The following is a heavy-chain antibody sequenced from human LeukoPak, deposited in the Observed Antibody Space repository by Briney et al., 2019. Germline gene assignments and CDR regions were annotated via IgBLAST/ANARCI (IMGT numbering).Heavy chain of an antibody. CDR3: AREGDDYGVYVDY. CDR2: IYYSGST. V-gene: IGHV4-59*01. D-gene: IGHD4-17*01. Sequence: SETLSLTCTVSGGSISSYYWSWIRQPPGKGLEWIGYIYYSGSTNYNPSLKSRVTISVDTSKNQFSLKLSSVTAADTAVYYCAREGDDYGVYVDYWGQGTLVTVSS. J-gene: IGHJ4*02. CDR1: GGSISSYY.